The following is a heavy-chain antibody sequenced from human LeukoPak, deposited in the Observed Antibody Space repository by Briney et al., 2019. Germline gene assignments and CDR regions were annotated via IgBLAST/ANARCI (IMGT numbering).Heavy chain of an antibody. CDR3: ARGPFPNYYGSGRPVPWYFDL. J-gene: IGHJ2*01. CDR2: IYFTGLI. V-gene: IGHV4-59*01. CDR1: GGFISTYY. Sequence: SETLSLTCTVSGGFISTYYWSWIRQPPGKGLEWIGFIYFTGLIKYNPSLKSRVSISSDTPKNQFSLNLSSVTAADTAVYYCARGPFPNYYGSGRPVPWYFDLWGRGTLVTVSS. D-gene: IGHD3-10*01.